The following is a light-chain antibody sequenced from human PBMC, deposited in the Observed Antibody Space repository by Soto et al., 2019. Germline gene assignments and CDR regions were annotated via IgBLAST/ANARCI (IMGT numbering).Light chain of an antibody. CDR3: QHLESYST. V-gene: IGKV1-9*01. J-gene: IGKJ5*01. Sequence: DIQLTQSPSFLSASVGDRVTITCRASQGISSSLAWNQQKPGKAPNLLIYAASTLQSGVPSRFSGSGSGTEFTLTISSHQPEDFATYSCQHLESYSTLGQGTRLETK. CDR2: AAS. CDR1: QGISSS.